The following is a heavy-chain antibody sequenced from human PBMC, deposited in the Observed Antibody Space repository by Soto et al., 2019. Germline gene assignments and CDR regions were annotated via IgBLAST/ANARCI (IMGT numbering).Heavy chain of an antibody. J-gene: IGHJ6*02. Sequence: GESLKISCKGSGYSFTSYWIGWVRQMPGKSLERKGIIYPGDSDTSYSPSFQGQVTISADKSISTAYLQWSSLKASDTAMYYCARLRGRSITIFGVDYYYYYYGMDVWGQGTTVTVSS. V-gene: IGHV5-51*01. CDR1: GYSFTSYW. D-gene: IGHD3-3*01. CDR3: ARLRGRSITIFGVDYYYYYYGMDV. CDR2: IYPGDSDT.